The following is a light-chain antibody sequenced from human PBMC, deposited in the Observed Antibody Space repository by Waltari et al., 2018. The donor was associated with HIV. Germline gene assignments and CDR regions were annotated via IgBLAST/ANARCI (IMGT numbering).Light chain of an antibody. Sequence: QSVLTQPPSASGTPGQTVTISCSGSSSNIGRNTLNWFQNLPGTAPKLLIYNDNQWPSGVPDRFSGSKSGTSASLAISGLQSEDEADYTCAAWDDRLNGWVFGGGTKLTVL. J-gene: IGLJ3*02. CDR3: AAWDDRLNGWV. CDR2: NDN. V-gene: IGLV1-44*01. CDR1: SSNIGRNT.